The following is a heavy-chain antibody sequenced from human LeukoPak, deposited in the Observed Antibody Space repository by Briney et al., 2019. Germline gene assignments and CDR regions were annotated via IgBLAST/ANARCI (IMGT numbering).Heavy chain of an antibody. CDR3: ARSPPSTGYDRFDT. D-gene: IGHD5-12*01. Sequence: ASVKVSCKASGYMFNIYGISWVRRAPGRGLEWMGWISAFNGNTNYARNFQDRVTMTTDTSTSTAYMELTSLSSDDTAVYYCARSPPSTGYDRFDTWGQGTLVTVSS. CDR1: GYMFNIYG. CDR2: ISAFNGNT. J-gene: IGHJ4*02. V-gene: IGHV1-18*01.